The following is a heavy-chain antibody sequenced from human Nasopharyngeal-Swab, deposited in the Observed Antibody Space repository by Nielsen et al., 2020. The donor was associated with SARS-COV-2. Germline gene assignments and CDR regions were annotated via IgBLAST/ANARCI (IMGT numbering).Heavy chain of an antibody. V-gene: IGHV3-9*01. CDR3: ATIGSGSERDYYYYYGMDV. J-gene: IGHJ6*02. D-gene: IGHD3-10*01. CDR1: GFTFDDYA. Sequence: GGSLRLSCAASGFTFDDYAMHWVRQAPGKGLEWVSGISWNRGSIGYADSVKGRFTISRDNAKNSLYLQMNSLRAEDTALYYCATIGSGSERDYYYYYGMDVWGQGTTVTVS. CDR2: ISWNRGSI.